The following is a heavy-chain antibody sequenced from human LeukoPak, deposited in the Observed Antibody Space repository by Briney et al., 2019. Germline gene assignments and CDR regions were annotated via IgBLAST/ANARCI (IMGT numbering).Heavy chain of an antibody. V-gene: IGHV4-61*02. D-gene: IGHD6-6*01. CDR3: ARDYLYSSSHGNYDYMDV. J-gene: IGHJ6*03. Sequence: PSETLSLTCTVSGGSISSGSYYWSWIRQPARKGLEWLARIYTSGSTNYNPSLKSRVTISVNTSKNQFSLTLSSVTAADTAVYYCARDYLYSSSHGNYDYMDVWGKGTTVTVSS. CDR1: GGSISSGSYY. CDR2: IYTSGST.